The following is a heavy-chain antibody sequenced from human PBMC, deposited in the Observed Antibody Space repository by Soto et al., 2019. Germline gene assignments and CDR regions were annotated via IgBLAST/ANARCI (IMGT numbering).Heavy chain of an antibody. CDR1: GDFISNFY. V-gene: IGHV4-4*07. Sequence: QVQLQESGPGLVKPSETLSLTCTVSGDFISNFYWSWIRQPAGKGLQSLGRLSASGRSNYNPNIQSRVSMSLDTSNNQFSLRLNSLSSADTAVYFCASGMGRYFDLWGRGTLVTVVS. CDR2: LSASGRS. J-gene: IGHJ2*01. D-gene: IGHD1-1*01. CDR3: ASGMGRYFDL.